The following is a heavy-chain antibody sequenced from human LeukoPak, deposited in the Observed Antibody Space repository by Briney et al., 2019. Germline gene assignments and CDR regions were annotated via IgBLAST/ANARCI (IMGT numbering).Heavy chain of an antibody. Sequence: SETLSLTCTVSGGSINIYYWSWIRQPAGKGLEWIGRIYTSGSTNYNPSLKTRVTMSVDTSKNQFSLKLSSVTAADTAVYYCARGYARFYYYYMDVWGKGTTVTVSS. J-gene: IGHJ6*03. CDR1: GGSINIYY. CDR3: ARGYARFYYYYMDV. CDR2: IYTSGST. D-gene: IGHD1-1*01. V-gene: IGHV4-4*07.